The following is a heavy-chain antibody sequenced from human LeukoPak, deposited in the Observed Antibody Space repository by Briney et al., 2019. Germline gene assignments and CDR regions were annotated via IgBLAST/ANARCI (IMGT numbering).Heavy chain of an antibody. CDR3: VRVLRRQLVLFYFDH. D-gene: IGHD6-13*01. CDR1: GGSINSYY. CDR2: INHSGST. Sequence: PSETLSLTCTVSGGSINSYYWSWIRQPPGKGLEWIGEINHSGSTNYNPSLKSRVTISVDTSKNQFSLKLSSVTAADTAVYYCVRVLRRQLVLFYFDHWGQGTLVTVSS. J-gene: IGHJ4*02. V-gene: IGHV4-34*01.